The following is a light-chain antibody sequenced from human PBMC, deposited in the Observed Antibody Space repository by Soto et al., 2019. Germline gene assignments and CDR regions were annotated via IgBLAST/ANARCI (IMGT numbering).Light chain of an antibody. V-gene: IGKV1-5*03. CDR3: LQYNSYSET. J-gene: IGKJ1*01. Sequence: DIQMTQSPSTLSASVGDRVTITCRASQSISTWLAWYQQKSGKAPKLLIYEASSLGSGVPSRFSGSGSGTEFTLTISSLQPDDFATYYCLQYNSYSETFGQGTKVDIK. CDR2: EAS. CDR1: QSISTW.